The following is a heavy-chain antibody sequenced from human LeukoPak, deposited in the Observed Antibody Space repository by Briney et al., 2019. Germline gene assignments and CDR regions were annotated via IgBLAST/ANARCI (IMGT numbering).Heavy chain of an antibody. Sequence: ASVKVSCKASGYTFTGYYMHWVRQAPGQGLEWMGWINPNSGGTNYAQKFQGRVTMTRDTSISTAYMEPSRLRSDDTAVYYCARELEYYYGSGSFDYWGQGTLVTVSS. V-gene: IGHV1-2*02. CDR1: GYTFTGYY. CDR2: INPNSGGT. D-gene: IGHD3-10*01. CDR3: ARELEYYYGSGSFDY. J-gene: IGHJ4*02.